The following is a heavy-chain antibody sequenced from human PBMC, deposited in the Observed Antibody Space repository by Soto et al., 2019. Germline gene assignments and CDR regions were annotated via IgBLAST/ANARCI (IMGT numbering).Heavy chain of an antibody. J-gene: IGHJ4*02. D-gene: IGHD4-17*01. V-gene: IGHV4-39*01. CDR3: AKAGEQLDYDTYFDY. Sequence: QLQVQESGPGLVKPSETLSLTCTVSGGSISSTGYYWGWIRQPPGKGLEWIGSIYYSGNTYYNPSLKSPVTISVDTSKNQCSLKLSSVTAADTAMYYCAKAGEQLDYDTYFDYWGQGTLVTVSS. CDR1: GGSISSTGYY. CDR2: IYYSGNT.